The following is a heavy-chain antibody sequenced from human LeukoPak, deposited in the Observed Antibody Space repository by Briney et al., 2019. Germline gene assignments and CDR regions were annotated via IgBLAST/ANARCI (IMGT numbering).Heavy chain of an antibody. CDR1: GFTFSSYE. CDR3: ARVWEWELLDY. J-gene: IGHJ4*02. V-gene: IGHV3-48*03. D-gene: IGHD1-26*01. Sequence: PGGSLRLSCAASGFTFSSYEMNWVRKAPGKGLEWVSYISSSGSTIYYADSVKGRFTISRDNAKNSLYLQMNSLRAEDTAVYYCARVWEWELLDYWGQGTLVTVSS. CDR2: ISSSGSTI.